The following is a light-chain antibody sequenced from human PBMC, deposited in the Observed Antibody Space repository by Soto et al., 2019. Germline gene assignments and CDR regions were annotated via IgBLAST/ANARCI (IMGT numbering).Light chain of an antibody. CDR1: QSISRN. CDR3: QQSYIAPLA. J-gene: IGKJ4*01. Sequence: DIQMTQSPSYLYASVGDRVTITCRASQSISRNLNWYQQKPGKAPNLLIYGASSLQSGVPSRFSGSGSGTDFTLTISSLQPEDFATFYCQQSYIAPLAFGGGTKVEIK. V-gene: IGKV1-39*01. CDR2: GAS.